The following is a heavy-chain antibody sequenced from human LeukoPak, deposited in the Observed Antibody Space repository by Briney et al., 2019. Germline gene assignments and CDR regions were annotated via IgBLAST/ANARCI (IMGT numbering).Heavy chain of an antibody. CDR1: GFTFSSYA. J-gene: IGHJ4*02. CDR3: ARANYYDRSGYYYDY. V-gene: IGHV3-30-3*01. Sequence: PGRSLRLSCAASGFTFSSYAMHWVRQAPGKGLEWVAVISYDGSNKYYADSVKGRFTISRDNSKNTLYLQMNSLRAEDTAVYYCARANYYDRSGYYYDYWGQGTLVTVSS. CDR2: ISYDGSNK. D-gene: IGHD3-22*01.